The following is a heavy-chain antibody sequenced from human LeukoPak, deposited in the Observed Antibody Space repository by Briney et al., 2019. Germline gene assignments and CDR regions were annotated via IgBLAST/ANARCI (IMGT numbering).Heavy chain of an antibody. CDR3: AASISMFDY. D-gene: IGHD2/OR15-2a*01. Sequence: GGSLRLSCAASGFTFSRYWMSWVRQAPGKGLEWVANIKEDGTVKYYVESVKGRFTISRDNAKNSLYLQMNSLRAEDTAVYYCAASISMFDYWGQGTLVTVSS. CDR2: IKEDGTVK. CDR1: GFTFSRYW. V-gene: IGHV3-7*02. J-gene: IGHJ4*02.